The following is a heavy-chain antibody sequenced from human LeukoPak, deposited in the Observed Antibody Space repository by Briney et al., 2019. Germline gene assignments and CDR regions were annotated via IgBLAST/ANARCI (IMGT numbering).Heavy chain of an antibody. V-gene: IGHV3-11*01. CDR1: GFTLNDYY. J-gene: IGHJ4*02. CDR3: ATSITINKTYDS. D-gene: IGHD3-9*01. Sequence: GGSLRLSCVGSGFTLNDYYMSWVRQSPGKGLEWTAHISSTGGTILYADSVKGRFTISRDDAKRSVYLEMNSLTVEDTAVYYCATSITINKTYDSWGQGTLVTVSS. CDR2: ISSTGGTI.